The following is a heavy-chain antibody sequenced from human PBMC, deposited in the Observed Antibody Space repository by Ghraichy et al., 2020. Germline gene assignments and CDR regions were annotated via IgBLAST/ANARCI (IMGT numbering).Heavy chain of an antibody. CDR1: GFTVSTNY. V-gene: IGHV3-66*01. CDR2: IYDGSGT. J-gene: IGHJ4*02. D-gene: IGHD4-23*01. CDR3: ARGIYGGYSFDY. Sequence: GGSLRLSCAASGFTVSTNYMTWVRQAPGKGLEWVSVIYDGSGTYYADSVKGRFTISRDNSKNTVYLQMNSLRAEDTAVYYCARGIYGGYSFDYWGQGTLVIVSS.